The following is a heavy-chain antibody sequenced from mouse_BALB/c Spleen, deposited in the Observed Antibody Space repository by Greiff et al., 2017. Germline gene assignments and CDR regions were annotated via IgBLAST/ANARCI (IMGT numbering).Heavy chain of an antibody. D-gene: IGHD1-1*01. CDR3: ARGTTVVGSFDY. Sequence: QVHVKQSGAELARPGASVKLSCKASGYTFTDYYINWVKQRTGQGLEWIGEIYPGSGNTYYNEKFKGKATLTADKSSSTAYMQLSSLTSEDSAVYFCARGTTVVGSFDYWGQGTTLTVSS. CDR1: GYTFTDYY. J-gene: IGHJ2*01. CDR2: IYPGSGNT. V-gene: IGHV1-77*01.